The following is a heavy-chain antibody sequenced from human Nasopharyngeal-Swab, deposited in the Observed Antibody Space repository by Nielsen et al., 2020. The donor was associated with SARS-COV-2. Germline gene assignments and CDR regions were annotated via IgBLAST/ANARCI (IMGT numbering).Heavy chain of an antibody. CDR2: ISSNGGST. V-gene: IGHV3-64D*08. Sequence: WIRQPPGKGLEYVSAISSNGGSTYYADSVKGRFTISRDNSKNTLYLQMSSLRAEDTAVYYCVNLCGGDFYSFSTWGQGTLVTVSS. CDR3: VNLCGGDFYSFST. D-gene: IGHD2-21*02. J-gene: IGHJ4*02.